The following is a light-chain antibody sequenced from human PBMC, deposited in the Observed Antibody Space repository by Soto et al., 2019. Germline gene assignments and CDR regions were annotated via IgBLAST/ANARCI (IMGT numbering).Light chain of an antibody. V-gene: IGKV3D-15*01. CDR2: GAS. Sequence: EIVMTPSPATLSVSPGERATLSCRASQSVSSNLAWYQQKPGQAPRLLIYGASTRATGIPARFSGSGSGTEFTLTISSLQSEDFSLYYCQQYYDWPITFGQGTRLEIK. CDR1: QSVSSN. CDR3: QQYYDWPIT. J-gene: IGKJ5*01.